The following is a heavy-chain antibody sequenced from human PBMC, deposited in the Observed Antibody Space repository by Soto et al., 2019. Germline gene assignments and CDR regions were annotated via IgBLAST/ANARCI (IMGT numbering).Heavy chain of an antibody. CDR1: GGSISSSSYY. V-gene: IGHV4-39*01. Sequence: KPSETLSLTCTVSGGSISSSSYYWGWIRQPPGKGLEWIGSIYYSGSTYYNPSLKSRVAISVDTSKNQFSLKLSSVTAADTAVYYCARGYDRSGYYYYYYYGMDVWGQGTTVTVSS. D-gene: IGHD3-22*01. CDR2: IYYSGST. CDR3: ARGYDRSGYYYYYYYGMDV. J-gene: IGHJ6*02.